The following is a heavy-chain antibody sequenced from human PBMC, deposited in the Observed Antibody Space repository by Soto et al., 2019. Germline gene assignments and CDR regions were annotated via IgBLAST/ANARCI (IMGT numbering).Heavy chain of an antibody. D-gene: IGHD3-10*01. V-gene: IGHV1-69*01. Sequence: QVQLVQSGAEVKKPGSSVKVSCKASGGTFSSYAISWVRQAPGQGLEWMGGIIPIFGTANYAQKFQGRVTITADESTSTDYMELSRLRSEDTAVYYCARDITRFPHRGREVVLDYWGQGTLVTVSS. CDR2: IIPIFGTA. CDR3: ARDITRFPHRGREVVLDY. J-gene: IGHJ4*02. CDR1: GGTFSSYA.